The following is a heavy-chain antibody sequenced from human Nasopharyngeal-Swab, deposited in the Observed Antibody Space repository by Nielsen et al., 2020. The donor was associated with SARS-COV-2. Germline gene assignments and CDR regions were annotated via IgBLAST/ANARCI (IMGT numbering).Heavy chain of an antibody. CDR1: GFTFSSYA. J-gene: IGHJ4*02. V-gene: IGHV3-23*01. D-gene: IGHD6-19*01. Sequence: GESLKISCAASGFTFSSYAMSWVRQAPGKGPEWVSAISGSGGSTYYADSVKGRFTISRDNSKNTLYLQMNSLRAEDTAAYYCAKDEDSSGWPGGVDYWGQGTLVTVSS. CDR2: ISGSGGST. CDR3: AKDEDSSGWPGGVDY.